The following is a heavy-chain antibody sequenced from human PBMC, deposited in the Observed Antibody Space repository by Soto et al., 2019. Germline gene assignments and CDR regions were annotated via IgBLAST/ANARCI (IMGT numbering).Heavy chain of an antibody. CDR3: STIPLLPGAP. CDR1: GFTFSSNV. J-gene: IGHJ3*01. D-gene: IGHD3-22*01. V-gene: IGHV3-53*01. Sequence: EVQLVESGGGLIQPGGSLRLSCAASGFTFSSNVMNWVRQAPGKGLEWVSLIYSGGSTYYADSVKGRFTISRDNSKNTFYLQMSSLIAEDTAVYYGSTIPLLPGAPWGKGTMVTVSS. CDR2: IYSGGST.